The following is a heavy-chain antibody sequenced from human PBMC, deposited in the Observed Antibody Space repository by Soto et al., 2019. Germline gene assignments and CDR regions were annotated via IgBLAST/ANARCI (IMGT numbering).Heavy chain of an antibody. V-gene: IGHV4-39*01. CDR2: IYYSGST. Sequence: QLQLQESGPGLVKPSETLSLTCTVSGGSISSSSYYWGWIRQPPGKGLEWIGSIYYSGSTYYNPSLKSRVTISVDTSKNQFSLKLSSVTAADTAMYYCARRSNDYYYGMDVWGQGTTVTVSS. CDR1: GGSISSSSYY. D-gene: IGHD2-2*01. J-gene: IGHJ6*02. CDR3: ARRSNDYYYGMDV.